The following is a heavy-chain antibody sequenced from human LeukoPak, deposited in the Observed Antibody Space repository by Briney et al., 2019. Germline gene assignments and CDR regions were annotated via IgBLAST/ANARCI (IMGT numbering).Heavy chain of an antibody. CDR1: GFTFSSYA. J-gene: IGHJ4*02. Sequence: PGGSLRLSCAASGFTFSSYAMSWVRQAPGKGLEWVSAISDSGVSTYFADSVKGRFTISRDNSKNTLYLQMNSLRAEDTAVYYCAKGRLGLDYWGQGTLVTVSS. CDR3: AKGRLGLDY. D-gene: IGHD7-27*01. V-gene: IGHV3-23*01. CDR2: ISDSGVST.